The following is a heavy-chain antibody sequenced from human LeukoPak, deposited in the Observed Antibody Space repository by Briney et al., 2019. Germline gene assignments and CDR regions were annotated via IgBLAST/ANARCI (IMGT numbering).Heavy chain of an antibody. CDR1: GGSISSGDYY. V-gene: IGHV4-30-4*01. J-gene: IGHJ4*02. CDR2: IYYSGST. Sequence: SRTLSLTCTVSGGSISSGDYYWSWIRQPPGKGLEWIGYIYYSGSTYYNPSLKSRVTISVDTSKNQFSLKLSSVTAADTAVYYCAREATDPYGDYAVGYWGQGTLVTVSS. CDR3: AREATDPYGDYAVGY. D-gene: IGHD4-17*01.